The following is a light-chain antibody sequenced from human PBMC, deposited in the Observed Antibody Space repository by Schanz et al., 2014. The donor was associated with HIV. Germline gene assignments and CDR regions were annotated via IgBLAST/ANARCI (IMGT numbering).Light chain of an antibody. CDR1: RSDVGGYNY. J-gene: IGLJ2*01. CDR2: EVS. V-gene: IGLV2-8*01. CDR3: SSYAGSLPLV. Sequence: QSALTQPPSASGSLGQSVTISCTGSRSDVGGYNYVSWYQQHPGKAPKLMIYEVSKRPSGVPDRFSGSKSGNTASLTVSGLQAEDEADYYCSSYAGSLPLVFGGGTKLTVL.